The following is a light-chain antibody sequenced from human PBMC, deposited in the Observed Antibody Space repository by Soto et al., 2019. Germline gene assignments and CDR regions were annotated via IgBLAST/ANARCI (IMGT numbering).Light chain of an antibody. CDR2: AAS. Sequence: DIQITQSPSTLSASVGDRVTITCRASQSISSWLAWYQQKPGKIPNLLIYAASTLQAGVPSRFSGSGSGTDFTLTISRLQTEDVAAYYCQKYNSATLTFGGGTKVDIK. CDR1: QSISSW. V-gene: IGKV1-27*01. CDR3: QKYNSATLT. J-gene: IGKJ4*01.